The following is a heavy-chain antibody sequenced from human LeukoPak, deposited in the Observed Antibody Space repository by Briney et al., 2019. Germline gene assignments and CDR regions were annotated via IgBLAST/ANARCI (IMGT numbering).Heavy chain of an antibody. V-gene: IGHV1-2*02. CDR1: GYTFTSYD. Sequence: GASVKVSCKASGYTFTSYDINWVRQAPGQGLEWMGWFNPDSGATDYSQKFQGRVTMTRDTSSSTLYMHLSSLRSDDTAIYYCARDLGGSYDAFDIWGQGTMVTVSS. D-gene: IGHD1-26*01. CDR3: ARDLGGSYDAFDI. CDR2: FNPDSGAT. J-gene: IGHJ3*02.